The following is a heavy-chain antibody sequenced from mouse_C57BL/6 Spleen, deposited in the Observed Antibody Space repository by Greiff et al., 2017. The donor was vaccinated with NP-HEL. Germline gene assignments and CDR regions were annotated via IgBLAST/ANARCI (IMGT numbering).Heavy chain of an antibody. D-gene: IGHD2-10*02. CDR3: ARRYGYFDY. CDR2: ISSGSSTI. Sequence: DVKLVESGGGLVKPGGSLKLSCAASGFTFSDYGMHWVRQAPEKGLEWVAYISSGSSTIYYAYTVKGRFTISRDNAKNTLFLQMTSLRSEDTAMYYWARRYGYFDYWGQGTTLTVSS. CDR1: GFTFSDYG. V-gene: IGHV5-17*01. J-gene: IGHJ2*01.